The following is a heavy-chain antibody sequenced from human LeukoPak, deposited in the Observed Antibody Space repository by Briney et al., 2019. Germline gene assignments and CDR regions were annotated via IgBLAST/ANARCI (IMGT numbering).Heavy chain of an antibody. D-gene: IGHD6-6*01. CDR2: ISYDGSNK. CDR3: ARDKSSSPEYYFDY. Sequence: PGGFLRLSCAASGFTFSSYGMHWVRQAPGKGLEWVAVISYDGSNKYYADSVKGRFAISRDNSKNTLYLQMNSLRAEDTAVYYCARDKSSSPEYYFDYWGQGTLVTVSS. J-gene: IGHJ4*02. V-gene: IGHV3-30*03. CDR1: GFTFSSYG.